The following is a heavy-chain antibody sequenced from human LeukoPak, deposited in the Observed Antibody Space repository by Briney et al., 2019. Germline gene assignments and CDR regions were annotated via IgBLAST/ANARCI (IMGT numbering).Heavy chain of an antibody. CDR2: ISSSSSYI. D-gene: IGHD6-13*01. V-gene: IGHV3-21*01. J-gene: IGHJ4*02. Sequence: KSVGSLRLSCAASGFTFSSYSMKWVRQATGKGLEWVSSISSSSSYIYYADSVKGRFTISRDNAKNSLYLQMNSLRAEDTAVYYCARRVYSSSSFDYWGQGTLVTVSS. CDR1: GFTFSSYS. CDR3: ARRVYSSSSFDY.